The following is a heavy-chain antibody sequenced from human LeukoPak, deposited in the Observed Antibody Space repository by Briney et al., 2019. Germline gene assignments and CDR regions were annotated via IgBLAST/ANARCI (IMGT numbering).Heavy chain of an antibody. V-gene: IGHV3-11*04. D-gene: IGHD3-3*01. Sequence: GGSLRLSCAASGFTFSDYYMSWIRQAPGKGLEWVSYISSSGSTIYYADSVKGRFTISRDDAKNSLYLQMNSLRAEDTAVYYCASSTIFGVVIDYWGQGTLVTVSS. CDR2: ISSSGSTI. CDR1: GFTFSDYY. CDR3: ASSTIFGVVIDY. J-gene: IGHJ4*02.